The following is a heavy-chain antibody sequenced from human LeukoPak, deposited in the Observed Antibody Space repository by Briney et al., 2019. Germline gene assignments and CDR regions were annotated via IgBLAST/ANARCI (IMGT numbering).Heavy chain of an antibody. CDR2: MNPNSGNT. D-gene: IGHD3-10*01. CDR1: GYTFTSYD. Sequence: ASVKASCKASGYTFTSYDINWVRQATGQGLEWMGWMNPNSGNTGYAQKFQGRVTMTTDTSTSTAYMELRSLRSDDTAVYYCARVCITMVRGVIIRISDYWGQGTLVTVSS. V-gene: IGHV1-8*01. J-gene: IGHJ4*02. CDR3: ARVCITMVRGVIIRISDY.